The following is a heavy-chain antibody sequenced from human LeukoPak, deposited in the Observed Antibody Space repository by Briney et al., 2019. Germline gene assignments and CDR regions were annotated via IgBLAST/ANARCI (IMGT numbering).Heavy chain of an antibody. CDR3: AAGGLYDFLPY. CDR2: FDPGNGEI. CDR1: GHTLSDLT. Sequence: ASVKVSCKVSGHTLSDLTMHWVRQAPGKGLEWMGGFDPGNGEIIYAQKFQGRVTMTEDASTDTAYMELSSLKSEDTAVYYCAAGGLYDFLPYWGQGTLVTVSS. D-gene: IGHD3-3*01. V-gene: IGHV1-24*01. J-gene: IGHJ4*02.